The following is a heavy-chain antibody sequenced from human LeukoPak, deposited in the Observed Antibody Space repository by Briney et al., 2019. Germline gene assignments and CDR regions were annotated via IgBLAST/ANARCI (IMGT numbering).Heavy chain of an antibody. V-gene: IGHV5-51*01. CDR3: VYGSGTTNNWFDP. D-gene: IGHD3-10*01. CDR1: GNSFTYW. J-gene: IGHJ5*02. CDR2: IYPGGSDT. Sequence: GESLKISCKASGNSFTYWIAWVRQMPGKGLERMGIIYPGGSDTRYGPSFQGQVTISADKSISTAYLQWSSLKASDTAMYYCVYGSGTTNNWFDPWGQGTLVTVSS.